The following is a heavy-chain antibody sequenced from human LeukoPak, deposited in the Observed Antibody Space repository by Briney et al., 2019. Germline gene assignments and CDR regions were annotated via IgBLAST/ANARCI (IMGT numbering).Heavy chain of an antibody. CDR1: GFTFSNNY. Sequence: GGSLRLSCVVSGFTFSNNYMSWVRQAPRKGLEWVSLIYSGGSTYYADPVKGRFTISRDNSKNTLYLQMNDLRDEDTAVYYCVQEARRDGYKLAPVAEHWGQGTLVTVSS. CDR3: VQEARRDGYKLAPVAEH. CDR2: IYSGGST. V-gene: IGHV3-53*01. J-gene: IGHJ1*01. D-gene: IGHD5-24*01.